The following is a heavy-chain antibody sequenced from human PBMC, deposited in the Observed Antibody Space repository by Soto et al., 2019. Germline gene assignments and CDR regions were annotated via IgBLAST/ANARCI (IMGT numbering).Heavy chain of an antibody. J-gene: IGHJ4*02. D-gene: IGHD3-9*01. CDR1: GGSISSYF. Sequence: SETLSLTCTVSGGSISSYFWSWIRQPPGKGLEWIGYIYYSGSTYYNPSLKSRVTISVDTSKNQFSLKLSSVTAADTAVYYCARGGGTYYDILTGYEYSYYFDYWGQGTLVTVSS. CDR2: IYYSGST. CDR3: ARGGGTYYDILTGYEYSYYFDY. V-gene: IGHV4-30-4*01.